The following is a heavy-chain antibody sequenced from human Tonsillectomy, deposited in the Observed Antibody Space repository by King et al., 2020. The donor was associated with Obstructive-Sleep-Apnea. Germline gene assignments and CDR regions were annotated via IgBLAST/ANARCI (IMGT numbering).Heavy chain of an antibody. J-gene: IGHJ4*02. CDR1: GFTFSDYA. CDR3: VRGMTSPDS. V-gene: IGHV3-23*04. CDR2: ISSSGGST. D-gene: IGHD3-10*01. Sequence: DVQLVESGGGLVQTGGSLRLSCAASGFTFSDYAMSWVLQAPGKGLEWVSAISSSGGSTYYADSVKGRFTFSRDNSKNTLYLQMNSLRAEDTAIYYCVRGMTSPDSWGQGTLVTVSS.